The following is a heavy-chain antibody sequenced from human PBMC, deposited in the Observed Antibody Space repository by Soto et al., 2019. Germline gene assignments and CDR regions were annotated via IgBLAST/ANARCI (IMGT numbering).Heavy chain of an antibody. CDR2: INPNSGGT. CDR3: ARTIAAAGSFFDY. J-gene: IGHJ4*02. D-gene: IGHD6-13*01. Sequence: GASVKVSCKASGYTFTGYYMHWVRQAPGQGLEWMGWINPNSGGTNYAQKFQGWVTMTRDTSISAAYMELSRLRSDDTAVYYCARTIAAAGSFFDYWGQGTLVTVSS. V-gene: IGHV1-2*04. CDR1: GYTFTGYY.